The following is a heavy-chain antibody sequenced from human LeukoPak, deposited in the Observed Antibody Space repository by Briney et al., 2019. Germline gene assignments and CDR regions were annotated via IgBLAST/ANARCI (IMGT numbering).Heavy chain of an antibody. CDR2: ISPSGDIA. D-gene: IGHD5-12*01. CDR1: GFTFSNHG. V-gene: IGHV3-23*01. Sequence: PGGSLRLSRAASGFTFSNHGMNWVRQAPGKGLEWVSGISPSGDIAYYADSVRGRFTVSRDNFKNTLYLQMNSLRTEDTAVYFCAKDDAWLRYACWGPGTLVTVSS. J-gene: IGHJ4*02. CDR3: AKDDAWLRYAC.